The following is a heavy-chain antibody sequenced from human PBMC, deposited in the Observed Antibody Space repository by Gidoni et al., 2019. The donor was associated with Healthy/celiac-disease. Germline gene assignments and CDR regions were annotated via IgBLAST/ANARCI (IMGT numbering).Heavy chain of an antibody. Sequence: WIRQPPGKGLEWIGEINHSGSTNYNPSLKSRVTISVDTSKNQFSLKLSSVTAADTAVYYCAKSRADYCSSTSCLRRSGGIDYWGQGTLVTVSS. J-gene: IGHJ4*02. CDR3: AKSRADYCSSTSCLRRSGGIDY. D-gene: IGHD2-2*01. V-gene: IGHV4-34*01. CDR2: INHSGST.